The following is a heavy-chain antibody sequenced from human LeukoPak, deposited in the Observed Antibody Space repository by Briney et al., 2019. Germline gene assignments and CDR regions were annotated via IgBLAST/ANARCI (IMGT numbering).Heavy chain of an antibody. Sequence: GSSVKVSCKASGGTFSSYAISWVRQAPGQGLEWMGGIIPIFGTANYAQKFQGRVTITADESTSTAYMELSSLRSGDTAVYYCAASYGDYAWFDPWGQGTLVTVSS. V-gene: IGHV1-69*01. CDR1: GGTFSSYA. J-gene: IGHJ5*02. D-gene: IGHD4-17*01. CDR2: IIPIFGTA. CDR3: AASYGDYAWFDP.